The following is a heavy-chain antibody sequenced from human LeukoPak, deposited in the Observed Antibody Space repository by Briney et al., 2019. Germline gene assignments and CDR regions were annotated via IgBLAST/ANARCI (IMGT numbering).Heavy chain of an antibody. J-gene: IGHJ6*01. CDR2: ISSSSSYI. Sequence: PGGSLRLSCAASGFTFSSYTMNWVRQAPGKGLEWVSYISSSSSYIYYADSVKGRFTISRDNAENSLYLQMNSLRAEDTAVCYCARGSEGYCSGGGCYYGMDVWGQGTTVTVSS. CDR3: ARGSEGYCSGGGCYYGMDV. V-gene: IGHV3-21*01. D-gene: IGHD2-15*01. CDR1: GFTFSSYT.